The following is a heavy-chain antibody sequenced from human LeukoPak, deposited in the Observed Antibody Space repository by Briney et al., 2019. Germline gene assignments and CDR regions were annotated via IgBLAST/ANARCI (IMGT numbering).Heavy chain of an antibody. CDR2: ISNSGDIR. Sequence: GGSLRLSCVVSGFSFSDYEMAWVRQAPGMGLEWISYISNSGDIRWYADAVKGRFAISRDNAKNSVSLQMNSLRADDTGLYFCAGGPQYSGSYGDWGQGTLVTVSS. CDR3: AGGPQYSGSYGD. J-gene: IGHJ4*02. V-gene: IGHV3-48*03. D-gene: IGHD1-26*01. CDR1: GFSFSDYE.